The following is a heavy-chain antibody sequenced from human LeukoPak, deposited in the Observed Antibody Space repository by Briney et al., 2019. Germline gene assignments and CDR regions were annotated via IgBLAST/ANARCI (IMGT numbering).Heavy chain of an antibody. Sequence: SETQSLTCTVSGGSISSYYWGWIRQPAGKGLEWIGRIYTSGSTNYNPSLKSRVTMSVDTSKNQFSLSLSSVTAADTAVYYCARYSSSLFLDYWGQGTLVTVSS. J-gene: IGHJ4*02. V-gene: IGHV4-4*07. D-gene: IGHD6-6*01. CDR3: ARYSSSLFLDY. CDR2: IYTSGST. CDR1: GGSISSYY.